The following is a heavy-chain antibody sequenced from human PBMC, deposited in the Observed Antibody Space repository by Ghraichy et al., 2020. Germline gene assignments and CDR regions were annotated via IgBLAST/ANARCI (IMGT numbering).Heavy chain of an antibody. CDR2: IYTSGST. Sequence: SETLSLTCTVSGASISSYYWSWIRQPAGKGLEWIGCIYTSGSTNYNPSLKSRVTMSVDTSKNQFSLKLSSVTAADPAVYYCARDLSGAVAGHYDMDVWGQGTTVTVSS. CDR3: ARDLSGAVAGHYDMDV. CDR1: GASISSYY. V-gene: IGHV4-4*07. J-gene: IGHJ6*02. D-gene: IGHD6-19*01.